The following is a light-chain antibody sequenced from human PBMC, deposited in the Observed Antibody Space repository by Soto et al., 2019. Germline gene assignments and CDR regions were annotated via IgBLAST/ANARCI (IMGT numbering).Light chain of an antibody. CDR3: HQYYSTPYT. CDR2: WAS. CDR1: QSVLYSSNNKND. J-gene: IGKJ2*01. Sequence: DLGMTQSPDSLAVSLGERATINCKSSQSVLYSSNNKNDLAWYQQNPGQPPKLLSYWASTRESGVPNRLSGRGSGTDLTLSISSLQAEDVAVYYCHQYYSTPYTFGQGPKLEIK. V-gene: IGKV4-1*01.